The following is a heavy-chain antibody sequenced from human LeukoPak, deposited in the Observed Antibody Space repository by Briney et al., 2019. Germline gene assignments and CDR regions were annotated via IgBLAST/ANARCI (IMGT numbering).Heavy chain of an antibody. CDR1: GYTFTGYY. D-gene: IGHD5-24*01. J-gene: IGHJ5*02. CDR3: ARDLGWLQFGA. CDR2: INPNSGGT. V-gene: IGHV1-2*02. Sequence: ASVKVSCKASGYTFTGYYMHWVRQAPGQGLEWMGWINPNSGGTNYAQKFQGRVTVTRDTSITTAYMELNSLRSDDTAVYYCARDLGWLQFGAWGQGTLVTVSS.